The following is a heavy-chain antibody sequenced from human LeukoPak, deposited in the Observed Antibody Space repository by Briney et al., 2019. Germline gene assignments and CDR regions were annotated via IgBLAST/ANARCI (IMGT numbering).Heavy chain of an antibody. CDR1: GGSFSSYA. J-gene: IGHJ6*01. CDR2: FISNFGTT. CDR3: ARLAAAGTNGAYYYYGMDV. Sequence: SVQLSCNASGGSFSSYAICRVRQHPGQGLEWMGGFISNFGTTNYAPMFQGRVTITADESTSTSYMELSSLRCEDTAVYYWARLAAAGTNGAYYYYGMDVGGQGTTVTVSS. D-gene: IGHD6-13*01. V-gene: IGHV1-69*01.